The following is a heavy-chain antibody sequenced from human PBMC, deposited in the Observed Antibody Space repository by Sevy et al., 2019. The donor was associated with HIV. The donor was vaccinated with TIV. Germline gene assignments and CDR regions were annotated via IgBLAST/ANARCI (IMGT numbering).Heavy chain of an antibody. V-gene: IGHV3-53*01. J-gene: IGHJ4*02. D-gene: IGHD6-6*01. CDR1: GFTVSSNY. CDR2: IYGGGST. Sequence: GGSLRLSCAASGFTVSSNYMSWVRQAPGKGLEWVSVIYGGGSTYYADSVKGRFTISRDNSKNTLYLQMNSLGAEDTAVYYCARSVGAARPFDYWGQGTLVTVSS. CDR3: ARSVGAARPFDY.